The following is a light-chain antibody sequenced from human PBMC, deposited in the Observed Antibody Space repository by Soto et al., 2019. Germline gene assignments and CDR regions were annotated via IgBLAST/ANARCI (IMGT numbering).Light chain of an antibody. CDR1: SSDVGGYEH. Sequence: QSALTQPRSVSGSPGQSVTISCTGSSSDVGGYEHVSWYQQDQGKAPQLMIYDVNKRPSGVPDRFSGSKSGNTASLTISGPQAEDETDYYCCSYAGSATWVFGGGTKLTVL. J-gene: IGLJ3*02. CDR3: CSYAGSATWV. V-gene: IGLV2-11*01. CDR2: DVN.